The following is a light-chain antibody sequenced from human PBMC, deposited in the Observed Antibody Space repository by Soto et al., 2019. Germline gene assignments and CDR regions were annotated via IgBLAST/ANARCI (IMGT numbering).Light chain of an antibody. V-gene: IGKV3-15*01. CDR1: QSVRSD. CDR2: DAS. CDR3: QQYDNWPRT. Sequence: EKLMTQSPATVSVSPGERATLSCRASQSVRSDLAWYQQKPGQPPRLLIYDASTRATGIPSRFSGSGSGTEFTLTISSLKSEDFAVYYCQQYDNWPRTFGQGTKVDIK. J-gene: IGKJ1*01.